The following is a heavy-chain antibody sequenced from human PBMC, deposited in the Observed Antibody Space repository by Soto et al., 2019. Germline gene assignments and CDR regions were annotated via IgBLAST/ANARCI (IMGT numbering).Heavy chain of an antibody. CDR2: ISSNGGST. CDR3: ARDLYCSSTSCLSYFDY. J-gene: IGHJ4*02. Sequence: EVQLVESGGGLVQPGGSLRLSCAASGFTFSSYAMHWVRQAPGKGLEYVSAISSNGGSTYYANSVKGRFTISRDNSKNTLYLQMGSLRAEDMAVYYCARDLYCSSTSCLSYFDYWGQGTLVTVSS. D-gene: IGHD2-2*01. CDR1: GFTFSSYA. V-gene: IGHV3-64*01.